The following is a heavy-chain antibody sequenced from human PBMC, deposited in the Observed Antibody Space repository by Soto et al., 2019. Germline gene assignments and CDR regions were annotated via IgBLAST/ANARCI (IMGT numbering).Heavy chain of an antibody. Sequence: ASVKVSCKASGYTFTGYYMHWVRQAPGQGLEWMGWINPNSGGTNYAQKFQGWVTMTRDTSISTAYMELSRLRSDDTAVYYCARGGFGWELPLYYCYYGMDVWGQGTTVTVSS. J-gene: IGHJ6*02. V-gene: IGHV1-2*04. CDR1: GYTFTGYY. D-gene: IGHD1-26*01. CDR3: ARGGFGWELPLYYCYYGMDV. CDR2: INPNSGGT.